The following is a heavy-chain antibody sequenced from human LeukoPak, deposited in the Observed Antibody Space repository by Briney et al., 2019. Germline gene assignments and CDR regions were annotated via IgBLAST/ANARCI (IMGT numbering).Heavy chain of an antibody. CDR2: IRYDGSHE. CDR3: AKEAGCYLFSGFDY. D-gene: IGHD1-26*01. J-gene: IGHJ4*02. V-gene: IGHV3-30*02. CDR1: RFTFSTHD. Sequence: GGSLRFSCGASRFTFSTHDMHWVRQAPGKGLEWVAFIRYDGSHEYYADSVKGRFTISRDNAKNSLYLQMNSLRAEDMALYYCAKEAGCYLFSGFDYWGQGTLVTVSS.